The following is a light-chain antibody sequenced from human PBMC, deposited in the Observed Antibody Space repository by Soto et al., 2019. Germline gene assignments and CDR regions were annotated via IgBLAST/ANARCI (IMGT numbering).Light chain of an antibody. J-gene: IGLJ1*01. Sequence: QSVLTQPPSVSGAPGQRVTISCTGSSSNIGAGYDVHWYQQLPGTAPKLLIYGNSNRPSGVPDRFSGSKSGTSASLAITGLQAEDEPDYYCQSSASSLSAHVFGTGTKVTVL. V-gene: IGLV1-40*01. CDR2: GNS. CDR3: QSSASSLSAHV. CDR1: SSNIGAGYD.